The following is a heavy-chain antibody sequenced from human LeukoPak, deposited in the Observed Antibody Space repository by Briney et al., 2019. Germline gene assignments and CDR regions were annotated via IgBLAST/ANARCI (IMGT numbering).Heavy chain of an antibody. CDR1: GFTFSDYW. J-gene: IGHJ6*03. V-gene: IGHV3-30*02. Sequence: PGGSLRLSCAVSGFTFSDYWMSWVRQAPGKGLEWVAFIRYDGSNKYYADSVKGRFTISRDNSKNTLYLQMNSLRAEDTAVYYCAKDPGNYYYMDVWGKGTTVTVSS. CDR3: AKDPGNYYYMDV. CDR2: IRYDGSNK. D-gene: IGHD3-10*01.